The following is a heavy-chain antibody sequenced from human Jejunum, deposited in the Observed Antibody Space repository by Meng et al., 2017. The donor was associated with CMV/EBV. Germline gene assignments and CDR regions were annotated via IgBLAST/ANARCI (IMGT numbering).Heavy chain of an antibody. CDR3: ARGGGGNWNDV. J-gene: IGHJ5*02. D-gene: IGHD2-15*01. V-gene: IGHV3-48*01. Sequence: AASGFSFSKYEMNAVRHAPGKGLEWVSYISSSTGTIYDADSVRGRFTISRDTSKNTVHLQMDRLRVEDTAVYYCARGGGGNWNDVWGQGTLVTVSS. CDR1: GFSFSKYE. CDR2: ISSSTGTI.